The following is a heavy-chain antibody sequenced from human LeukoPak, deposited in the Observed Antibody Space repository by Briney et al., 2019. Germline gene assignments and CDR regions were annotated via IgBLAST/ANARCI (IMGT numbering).Heavy chain of an antibody. CDR3: VRDSYGYWFDY. CDR1: GYTFTSYG. CDR2: ISAYNGNT. Sequence: ASVKVSCKASGYTFTSYGISWVRQAPGQGPEWMGWISAYNGNTNYAQKLQGRVTMTTDTSTSTAYMELRSLRSDDTAVYYCVRDSYGYWFDYWGQGTLVTVSS. V-gene: IGHV1-18*01. J-gene: IGHJ4*02. D-gene: IGHD5-18*01.